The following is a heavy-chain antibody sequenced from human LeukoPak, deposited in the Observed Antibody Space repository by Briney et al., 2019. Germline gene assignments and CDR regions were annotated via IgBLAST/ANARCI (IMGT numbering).Heavy chain of an antibody. D-gene: IGHD3-22*01. Sequence: PGGSLRLSCAASGFTFSSYGMHWVRQAPGKGLEWVAVISYDGSNKYYADSVKGRFTISRDNSKNTLYLQMNSLRAEDTAVYYCAKGPYYYDSSGYHSPLDYWGQGTLVTVSS. CDR1: GFTFSSYG. V-gene: IGHV3-30*18. CDR2: ISYDGSNK. CDR3: AKGPYYYDSSGYHSPLDY. J-gene: IGHJ4*02.